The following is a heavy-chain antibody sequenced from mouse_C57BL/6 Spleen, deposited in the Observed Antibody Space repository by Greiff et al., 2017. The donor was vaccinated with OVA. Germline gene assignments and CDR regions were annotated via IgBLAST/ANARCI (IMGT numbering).Heavy chain of an antibody. CDR3: ARRIDDYLYAMDY. CDR1: GYTFTDYN. Sequence: EVQRVESGPELVKPGASVKIPCKASGYTFTDYNMDWVKQSHGKSLEWIGDINPNNGGTIYNQKFKGKATLTVDKSSSTAYMELRSLPSEDAAVYYCARRIDDYLYAMDYWGQGTSVTVSS. D-gene: IGHD2-4*01. V-gene: IGHV1-18*01. J-gene: IGHJ4*01. CDR2: INPNNGGT.